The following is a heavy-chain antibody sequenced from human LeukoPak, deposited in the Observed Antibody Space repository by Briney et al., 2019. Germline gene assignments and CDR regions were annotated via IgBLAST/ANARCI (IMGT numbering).Heavy chain of an antibody. Sequence: GGSLRLSCAASGFTFSSYAMHWVRQAPGNGLEWVAVISYDGSNKYYADSVKGRFTISRDNSKNTLYLQMNSLRAEDTAVYYCARVSHEAAYVDYWGQGTLVTVSS. CDR2: ISYDGSNK. CDR1: GFTFSSYA. V-gene: IGHV3-30-3*01. D-gene: IGHD2-15*01. CDR3: ARVSHEAAYVDY. J-gene: IGHJ4*02.